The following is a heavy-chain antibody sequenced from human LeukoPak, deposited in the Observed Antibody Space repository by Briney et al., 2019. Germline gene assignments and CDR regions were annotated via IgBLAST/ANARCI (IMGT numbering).Heavy chain of an antibody. D-gene: IGHD4-17*01. CDR2: INANSGAT. Sequence: ASVKVSCKASGDTFTAYYIHWVRQAPGQGLEWMGWINANSGATHCAQRFQGRVTMTRDTSISTAYMELNSLISDDTAVYYCARCAVTVKPWDYWGQGTLVTVSS. V-gene: IGHV1-2*02. CDR1: GDTFTAYY. J-gene: IGHJ4*02. CDR3: ARCAVTVKPWDY.